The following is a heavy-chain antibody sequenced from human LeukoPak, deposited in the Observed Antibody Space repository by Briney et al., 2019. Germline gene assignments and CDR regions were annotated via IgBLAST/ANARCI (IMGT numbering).Heavy chain of an antibody. CDR3: ARGEWELRNAFDI. V-gene: IGHV4-59*12. J-gene: IGHJ3*02. CDR1: GGSISSYY. D-gene: IGHD1-26*01. CDR2: IYYSGST. Sequence: SETLSLTCTVSGGSISSYYWSWIRQPPGKGLEWIGYIYYSGSTNYNPSLKSRVTISVDTSKNQFSLKLSSVTAADTAVYYCARGEWELRNAFDIWGQGTMVTVSS.